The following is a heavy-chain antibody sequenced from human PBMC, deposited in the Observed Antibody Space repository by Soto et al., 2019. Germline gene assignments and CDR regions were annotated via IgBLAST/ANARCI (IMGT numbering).Heavy chain of an antibody. CDR1: GYSFTSYW. V-gene: IGHV5-10-1*01. CDR2: IDHSDSYT. Sequence: EVQLVQSGAEVKKPGESLRISCKGSGYSFTSYWHSWVRQMPGKGLEWMGRIDHSDSYTNYSPSFQGHATISADKSNSTDYLQWISLKGSDTAMYYCARLQAAAGDNDLTFDDWGQGTLVTVSS. CDR3: ARLQAAAGDNDLTFDD. J-gene: IGHJ4*02. D-gene: IGHD6-13*01.